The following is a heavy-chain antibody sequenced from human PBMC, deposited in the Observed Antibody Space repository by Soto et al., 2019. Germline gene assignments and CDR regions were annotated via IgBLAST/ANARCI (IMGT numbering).Heavy chain of an antibody. V-gene: IGHV1-46*01. CDR2: INPSGGST. J-gene: IGHJ6*02. CDR1: GYPFTSYY. CDR3: AREETVVVTAIYYYYYGMDV. Sequence: XSVKVSCDASGYPFTSYYMHWVRQAPGQGLEWMGIINPSGGSTSYAQKFQGRVTMTRDTSTSTVYMELSSLRSEDTAVYYCAREETVVVTAIYYYYYGMDVWGQGTTVTVSS. D-gene: IGHD2-21*02.